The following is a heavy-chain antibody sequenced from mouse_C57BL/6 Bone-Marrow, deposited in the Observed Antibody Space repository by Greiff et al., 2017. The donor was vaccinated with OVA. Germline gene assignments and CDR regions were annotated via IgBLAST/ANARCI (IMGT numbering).Heavy chain of an antibody. CDR1: GLTFSDYY. CDR2: ISNGGGST. V-gene: IGHV5-12*01. CDR3: ARHGPFAY. Sequence: EVKLMESGGGLVQPGGSLKLSCAASGLTFSDYYMYWVRQTPEKRLEWVAYISNGGGSTYYPDTVKGRFTISRDNAKNTLYLQMSRLKSEDTAMYYCARHGPFAYWGQGTLVTVSA. J-gene: IGHJ3*01.